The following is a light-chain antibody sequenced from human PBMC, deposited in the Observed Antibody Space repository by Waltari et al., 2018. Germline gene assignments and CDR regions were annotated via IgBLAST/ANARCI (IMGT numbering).Light chain of an antibody. Sequence: SHELTQSPSVSVSPGQTARNTCSGYTLPKQYAPWYQQKPGQAPVLIIYKDIERPSGIPERFSASTSGTIVTLTISGVRPEDEADYYCQSADSSDMVYFGGGTKLTVL. CDR3: QSADSSDMVY. CDR2: KDI. CDR1: TLPKQY. V-gene: IGLV3-25*03. J-gene: IGLJ2*01.